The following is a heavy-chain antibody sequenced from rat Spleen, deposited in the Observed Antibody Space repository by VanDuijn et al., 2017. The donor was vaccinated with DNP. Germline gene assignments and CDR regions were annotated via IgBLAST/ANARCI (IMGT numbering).Heavy chain of an antibody. CDR2: INHSVST. CDR1: GFSITSNY. Sequence: EVQLQESGPGLVKPSQSLSLHCSVTGFSITSNYWGWIRKLQGKKMEWIGYINHSVSTGYNPSHKSRISINSDTSKNQFFLQLNSVTTEDTATYYCARGGIIRGEFAYLGQGTLVTVSS. J-gene: IGHJ3*01. D-gene: IGHD4-3*01. CDR3: ARGGIIRGEFAY. V-gene: IGHV3-1*01.